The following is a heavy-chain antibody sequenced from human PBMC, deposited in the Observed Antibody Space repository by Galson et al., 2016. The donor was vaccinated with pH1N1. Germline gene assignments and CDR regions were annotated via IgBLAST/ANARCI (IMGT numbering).Heavy chain of an antibody. CDR2: ISADGNHE. V-gene: IGHV3-30*03. CDR3: VRGMHV. Sequence: SLRLSCAASGFKFSDYCIHWVRQAPGKGLEWVAVISADGNHEHYADTVKGRFTVSRDNSKNTLDLQMSSLRAEDTGVYYCVRGMHVWGQGTTVTVSS. CDR1: GFKFSDYC. J-gene: IGHJ6*02.